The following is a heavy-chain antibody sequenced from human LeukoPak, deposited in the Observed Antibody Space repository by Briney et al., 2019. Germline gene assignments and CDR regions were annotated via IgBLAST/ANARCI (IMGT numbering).Heavy chain of an antibody. D-gene: IGHD4-17*01. Sequence: ASVKVSCKASGYTFNGYYMHWVRQAPGQGLEWMGWINPNSGGTNYAQKFQGRVTMTRDTSISTAYMELSRLRSDGTAVYYCAREIYGDYLYYYYYYMDVWGKGTTVTASS. CDR3: AREIYGDYLYYYYYYMDV. CDR2: INPNSGGT. CDR1: GYTFNGYY. V-gene: IGHV1-2*02. J-gene: IGHJ6*03.